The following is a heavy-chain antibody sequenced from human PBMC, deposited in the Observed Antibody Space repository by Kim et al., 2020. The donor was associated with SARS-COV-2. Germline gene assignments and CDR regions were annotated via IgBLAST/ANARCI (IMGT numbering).Heavy chain of an antibody. CDR2: IYYSGST. D-gene: IGHD5-12*01. CDR1: GGSISSYY. Sequence: SETLSLTCTVSGGSISSYYWSWIRQPPGKGLEWIGYIYYSGSTNYNPSLKSRVTISVDTSKNQFSLKLSSMTAADTAVYYCARLGGKLRDGYNDYWGQGTLVTVSS. J-gene: IGHJ4*02. CDR3: ARLGGKLRDGYNDY. V-gene: IGHV4-59*08.